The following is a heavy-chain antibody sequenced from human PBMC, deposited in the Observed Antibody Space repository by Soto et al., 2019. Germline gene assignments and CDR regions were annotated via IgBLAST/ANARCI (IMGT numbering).Heavy chain of an antibody. V-gene: IGHV1-3*01. D-gene: IGHD1-20*01. CDR3: ASSRRGESITGSIAY. CDR2: INAGNGNT. J-gene: IGHJ4*02. CDR1: GYTFTSYA. Sequence: ASVKVSCKASGYTFTSYAMHWVRQAPGQRLEWMGWINAGNGNTKYSQKFQGRVTITRDTSASTAYMELSSLRSEDTAVYYCASSRRGESITGSIAYWGQGTPVTVSS.